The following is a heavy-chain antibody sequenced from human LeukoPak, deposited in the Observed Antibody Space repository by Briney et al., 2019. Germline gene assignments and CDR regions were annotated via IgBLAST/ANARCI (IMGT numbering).Heavy chain of an antibody. D-gene: IGHD2-2*01. CDR2: IHHSGIT. Sequence: SETLSLTCSVADGSFSGFYCSWIRQVPGNGLECLGEIHHSGITNYNPPLRSRLTLSGATPNTQFSLKLTSVHAADTALYFCARGNSTRGFDIWGRGTQVTVSS. CDR3: ARGNSTRGFDI. CDR1: DGSFSGFY. J-gene: IGHJ4*02. V-gene: IGHV4-34*01.